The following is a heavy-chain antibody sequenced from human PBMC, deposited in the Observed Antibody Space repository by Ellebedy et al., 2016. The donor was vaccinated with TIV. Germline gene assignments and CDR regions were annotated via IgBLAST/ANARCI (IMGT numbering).Heavy chain of an antibody. CDR1: GYSISSGYY. Sequence: MPSETLSLTCTVSGYSISSGYYWSWIRQPPGKGLEWIGEINHSGSTNYNSSLKSRVTISLDTSKNQFSLKLSSVTAADTAVYYCSRGVTDQNWGQGILVTVSS. D-gene: IGHD2-21*02. CDR3: SRGVTDQN. J-gene: IGHJ4*02. CDR2: INHSGST. V-gene: IGHV4-38-2*02.